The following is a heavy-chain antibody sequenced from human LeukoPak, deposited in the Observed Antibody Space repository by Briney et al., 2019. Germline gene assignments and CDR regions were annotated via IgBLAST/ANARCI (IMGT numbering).Heavy chain of an antibody. D-gene: IGHD3-10*01. CDR3: AKASNYGSGSYYPRGVDY. CDR1: GFTFDDYA. Sequence: GGSLRLSCAASGFTFDDYAMHWVRQAPGKGLEWVSAISGSGGSTYYADSVKGRFTISRDNSKNTLYLQMNSLRAEDTAVYYCAKASNYGSGSYYPRGVDYWGQGTLVTVSS. CDR2: ISGSGGST. J-gene: IGHJ4*02. V-gene: IGHV3-23*01.